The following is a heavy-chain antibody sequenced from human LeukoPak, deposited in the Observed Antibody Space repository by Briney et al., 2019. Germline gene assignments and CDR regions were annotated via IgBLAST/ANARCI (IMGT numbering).Heavy chain of an antibody. CDR3: ARDRGLFDF. CDR1: GFTFSTYV. V-gene: IGHV3-7*04. J-gene: IGHJ4*02. Sequence: PGGSLRLSCAASGFTFSTYVMHWVRQAPGKGLEWVANIKQGGGEKQYVGSVKGRFTISRDNAKNSLYLQMNSLRAEDTAVYYCARDRGLFDFWGQGTLVTVSS. D-gene: IGHD3-10*01. CDR2: IKQGGGEK.